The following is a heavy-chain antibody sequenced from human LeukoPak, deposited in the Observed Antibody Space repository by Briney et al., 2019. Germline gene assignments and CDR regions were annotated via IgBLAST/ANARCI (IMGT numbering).Heavy chain of an antibody. V-gene: IGHV4-39*07. Sequence: SETLSLTCTVSGGSISSSSYYWGWIRQPPGKGLEWIGSIYYSGSTYYNLSLKSRVTISVDTSKNQFSLKLSSVTAADTAVYYCARDPIVGATTPFDYWGQGTLVTVSS. CDR3: ARDPIVGATTPFDY. D-gene: IGHD1-26*01. CDR1: GGSISSSSYY. J-gene: IGHJ4*02. CDR2: IYYSGST.